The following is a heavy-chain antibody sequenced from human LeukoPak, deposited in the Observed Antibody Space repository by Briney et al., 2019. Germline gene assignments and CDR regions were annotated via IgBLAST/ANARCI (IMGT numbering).Heavy chain of an antibody. V-gene: IGHV1-18*01. CDR3: ARAPASSGWNWFDP. D-gene: IGHD6-19*01. CDR2: ISAYNGNT. CDR1: VWTLTHYG. J-gene: IGHJ5*02. Sequence: AVNVSCKACVWTLTHYGISWLRPAPGQGLEGVGWISAYNGNTNFAQKLQGRVTMTTDTSTSTAYMELRSLRSDDTGVYYCARAPASSGWNWFDPWGQGTLVTVSS.